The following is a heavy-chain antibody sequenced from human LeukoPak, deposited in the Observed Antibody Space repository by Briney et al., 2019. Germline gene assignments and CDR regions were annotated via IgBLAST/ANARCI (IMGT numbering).Heavy chain of an antibody. CDR3: ARQLYVSGSYYAPMDV. Sequence: PSETLSLTCTVSGDSISSYYWSWIRQPAGKGLEWIGRIYTSGSTNYNPSLKSRVTMSVDTSKNQFSLELSSVTAADTALYFCARQLYVSGSYYAPMDVWGKGTTVTISS. CDR2: IYTSGST. D-gene: IGHD3-10*01. CDR1: GDSISSYY. J-gene: IGHJ6*03. V-gene: IGHV4-4*07.